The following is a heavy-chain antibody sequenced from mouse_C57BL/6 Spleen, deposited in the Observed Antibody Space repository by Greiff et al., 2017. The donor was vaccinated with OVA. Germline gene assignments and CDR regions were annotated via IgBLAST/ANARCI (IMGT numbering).Heavy chain of an antibody. J-gene: IGHJ3*01. CDR2: ISYDGSN. Sequence: EVKLMESGPGLVKPSQSLSLTCSVTGYSITSGYYWNWIRQFPGNKLEWMGYISYDGSNNYNPSLKNRISITRDTSKNQFFLKLNSVTTEDTATYYCARDYDPAWFAYWGQGTLVTVSA. D-gene: IGHD2-3*01. CDR1: GYSITSGYY. V-gene: IGHV3-6*01. CDR3: ARDYDPAWFAY.